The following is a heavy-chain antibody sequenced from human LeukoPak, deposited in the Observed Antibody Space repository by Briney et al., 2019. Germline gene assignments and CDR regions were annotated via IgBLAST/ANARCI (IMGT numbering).Heavy chain of an antibody. CDR3: ARHFPSSGSRYHFDF. V-gene: IGHV5-51*01. CDR1: GYSFTTYW. Sequence: PGESLKISCKGSGYSFTTYWIGWVRQMPGKGLEWMGIIYPGDSTTRYSPSFQGQVTLSADKSISTAYLQWTSLKASDTAMYYCARHFPSSGSRYHFDFWGQGTLVTVSS. D-gene: IGHD1-26*01. CDR2: IYPGDSTT. J-gene: IGHJ4*02.